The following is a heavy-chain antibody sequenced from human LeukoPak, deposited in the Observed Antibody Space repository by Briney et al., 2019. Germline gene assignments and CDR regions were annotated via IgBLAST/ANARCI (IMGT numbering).Heavy chain of an antibody. V-gene: IGHV1-2*05. CDR1: EYTFTDYY. Sequence: ASVKVSCKASEYTFTDYYMHWVRQAPGQGLEWMGRINPNRCSTNYPQKFQPRTTMPGHTSINTAYMELSGARSEAKVLYYCARAGYYYDGSGYYLRDWGQGTMVTVSS. CDR3: ARAGYYYDGSGYYLRD. D-gene: IGHD3-22*01. CDR2: INPNRCST. J-gene: IGHJ4*02.